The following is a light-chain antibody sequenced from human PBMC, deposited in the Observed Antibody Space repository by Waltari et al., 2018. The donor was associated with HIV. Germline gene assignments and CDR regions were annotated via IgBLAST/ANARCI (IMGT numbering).Light chain of an antibody. CDR2: KDT. CDR1: ALPTQY. J-gene: IGLJ2*01. Sequence: SSELTQPPSVSVSPGQTVRITCSGDALPTQYTSWYQQKPGQPPVLVMYKDTQRSSGTPERFSGCSSGTTVTLTITAVRAEDEAYYYCQSGDNKLTSVFFGGGTRLTVL. V-gene: IGLV3-25*03. CDR3: QSGDNKLTSVF.